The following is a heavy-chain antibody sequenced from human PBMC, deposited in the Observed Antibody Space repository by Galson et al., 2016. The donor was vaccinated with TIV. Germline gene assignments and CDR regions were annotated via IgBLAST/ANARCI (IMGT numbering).Heavy chain of an antibody. CDR1: GYSFTGYY. CDR3: AKAGAVLRYFDWLFDAFDI. Sequence: SCKASGYSFTGYYMHWVRQAPGQGLEWLGRIHPSNDVTDYAQNFQGRVTLTRDTSITTVYMELSSLRSDDTAVYYCAKAGAVLRYFDWLFDAFDIWGQGTMVAVSS. CDR2: IHPSNDVT. V-gene: IGHV1-2*06. D-gene: IGHD3-9*01. J-gene: IGHJ3*02.